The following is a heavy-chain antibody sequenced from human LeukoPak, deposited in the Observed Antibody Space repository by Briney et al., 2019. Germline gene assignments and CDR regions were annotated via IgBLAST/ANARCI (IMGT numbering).Heavy chain of an antibody. J-gene: IGHJ4*02. CDR2: INQDGGVK. V-gene: IGHV3-7*01. CDR3: ARSRGDYERGYFDY. Sequence: GGPLRLSCAVSGFTFSGYWMNWVRQAPGKGLEWVANINQDGGVKYYMDSVKGRFSISRDNAKNSLYLQMNSLRAEDTAVYYCARSRGDYERGYFDYWGQGTLVTVSS. CDR1: GFTFSGYW. D-gene: IGHD4-17*01.